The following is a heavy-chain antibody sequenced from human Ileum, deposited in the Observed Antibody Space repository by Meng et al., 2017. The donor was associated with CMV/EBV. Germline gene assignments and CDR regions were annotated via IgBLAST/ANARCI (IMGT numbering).Heavy chain of an antibody. CDR3: ARAWGELPDSTFDY. CDR2: FYSDAGTT. D-gene: IGHD1-26*01. V-gene: IGHV1-46*01. CDR1: GFTLSTYY. J-gene: IGHJ4*02. Sequence: QVQLVQSGAEVRKPGASMKVSCKAPGFTLSTYYIHWVRQAPGQGLEWMGVFYSDAGTTSCPPKFQGRLTMTSDTSRSTFFLELTSLTSEDTAFYYCARAWGELPDSTFDYWGQGTLVTVSS.